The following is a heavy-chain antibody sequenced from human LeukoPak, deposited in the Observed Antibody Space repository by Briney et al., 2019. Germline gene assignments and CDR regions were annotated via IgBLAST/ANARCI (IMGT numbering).Heavy chain of an antibody. CDR3: ARDKVVPAARYYYMDV. CDR1: GGSISSGGYS. D-gene: IGHD2-2*01. Sequence: PSQTLSLTCAVSGGSISSGGYSWSWIRQPPGKGLEWIGYIYHSGSTYYNPSLKSRVTISVDRSKNQFSLKLSSVTAADTAVYYCARDKVVPAARYYYMDVWGKGTTVTVSS. CDR2: IYHSGST. V-gene: IGHV4-30-2*01. J-gene: IGHJ6*03.